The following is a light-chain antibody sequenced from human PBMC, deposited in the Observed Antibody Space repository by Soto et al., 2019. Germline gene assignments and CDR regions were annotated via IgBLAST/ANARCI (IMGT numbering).Light chain of an antibody. CDR1: SSDVGGYKY. Sequence: QSVLTKPDSVSGSPGQSITISCTGTSSDVGGYKYVSWYQQHPGKAPKLMIYEVSNRPSGVSHRFSGSKSGNTASLTISGLQAEDEADYYCSSYTSSTTVVFGGGTKLTVL. CDR3: SSYTSSTTVV. CDR2: EVS. J-gene: IGLJ2*01. V-gene: IGLV2-14*01.